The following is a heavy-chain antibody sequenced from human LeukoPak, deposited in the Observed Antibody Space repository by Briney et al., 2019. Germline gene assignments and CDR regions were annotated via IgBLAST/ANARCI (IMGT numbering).Heavy chain of an antibody. CDR2: ISRSGTTI. CDR1: GFIFSNYE. J-gene: IGHJ3*02. D-gene: IGHD6-13*01. V-gene: IGHV3-48*03. CDR3: ARGGIYDLDDSFDI. Sequence: GGSLRLSCEASGFIFSNYEMNWVRQAPGKGLECVAYISRSGTTIHYADSLKGRLSVSRDNAESTLYLQMSNLRADDTAVYYCARGGIYDLDDSFDIWGQGTVVTVSS.